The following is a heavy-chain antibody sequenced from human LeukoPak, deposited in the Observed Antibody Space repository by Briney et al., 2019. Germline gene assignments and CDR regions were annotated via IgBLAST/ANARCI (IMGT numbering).Heavy chain of an antibody. Sequence: GGSLRLSCAASGFTFNDYSMNWVRQAPGKGLEWVSVISGSGGATFYGDSVQGRFTISRDNSRDTLYLQMNSLTAEDTAVYYCGKYLQTSVGANDYWGQGTLVTVSS. V-gene: IGHV3-23*01. CDR3: GKYLQTSVGANDY. CDR2: ISGSGGAT. CDR1: GFTFNDYS. J-gene: IGHJ4*02. D-gene: IGHD1-26*01.